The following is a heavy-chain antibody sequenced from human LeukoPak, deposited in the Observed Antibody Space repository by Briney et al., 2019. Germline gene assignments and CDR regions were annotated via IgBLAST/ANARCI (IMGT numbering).Heavy chain of an antibody. J-gene: IGHJ5*02. D-gene: IGHD2-2*01. CDR2: ISYDGSNK. CDR3: ARKDDCSSTSCPVGYNWFDP. V-gene: IGHV3-30-3*01. Sequence: GGSLRLSCAASGLTFSSYAMHWVRQAPGKGLEWVAVISYDGSNKYYADSVKGRFTISRDNAKNSLYLQMNSLRAEDTAVYYCARKDDCSSTSCPVGYNWFDPWGQGTLVTVSS. CDR1: GLTFSSYA.